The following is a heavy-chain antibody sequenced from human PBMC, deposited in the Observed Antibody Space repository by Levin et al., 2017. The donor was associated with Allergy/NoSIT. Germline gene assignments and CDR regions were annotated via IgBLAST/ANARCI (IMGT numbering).Heavy chain of an antibody. D-gene: IGHD2-15*01. V-gene: IGHV3-23*01. CDR3: AKSGGEFDL. J-gene: IGHJ5*02. Sequence: ADSVKGRFTISRDNSKNTLYLQMNSLRAEDTAVYYCAKSGGEFDLWGQGTLVTVSS.